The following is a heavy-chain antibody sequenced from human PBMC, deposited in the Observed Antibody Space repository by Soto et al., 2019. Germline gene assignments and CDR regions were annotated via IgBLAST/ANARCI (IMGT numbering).Heavy chain of an antibody. CDR2: IDPSDSYT. CDR1: GYSFTSYW. CDR3: ARSPRLRFVGMDV. J-gene: IGHJ6*02. V-gene: IGHV5-10-1*01. Sequence: GESLKISCKGSGYSFTSYWISWVRQMPGKGLELMGRIDPSDSYTNYSPSFQGHVTISADKSISTVYLQWSSLKASDTAMYYCARSPRLRFVGMDVWGQGTTVTVSS. D-gene: IGHD3-16*01.